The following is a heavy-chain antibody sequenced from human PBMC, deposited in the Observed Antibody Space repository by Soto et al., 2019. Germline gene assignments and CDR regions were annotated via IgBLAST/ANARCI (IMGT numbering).Heavy chain of an antibody. D-gene: IGHD2-15*01. CDR2: IYSGGST. Sequence: GGSLRLSCAASGFTVSSNYMRWVRQAPGKGLEWVSVIYSGGSTYYADSVKGRFTISRHNSKNTLYLQMNSLRAEDTARYYCAKERVAAAYVETSPFDFWGQGTQVTVSS. CDR3: AKERVAAAYVETSPFDF. J-gene: IGHJ4*02. V-gene: IGHV3-53*04. CDR1: GFTVSSNY.